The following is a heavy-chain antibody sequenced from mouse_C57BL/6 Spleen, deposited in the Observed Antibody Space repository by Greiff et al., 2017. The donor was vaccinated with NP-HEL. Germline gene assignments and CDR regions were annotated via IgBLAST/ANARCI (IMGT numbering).Heavy chain of an antibody. Sequence: VKLVESDAELVKPGASVKISCKVSGYTFTDHTIHWMKQRPEQGLEWIGYIYPRDGSTKYNEKFKGKATLTADKSSSTAYMQLNSLTSEDSAVYFCARSRDGYYWYFDVWGTGTTVTVSS. J-gene: IGHJ1*03. V-gene: IGHV1-78*01. CDR1: GYTFTDHT. D-gene: IGHD2-3*01. CDR3: ARSRDGYYWYFDV. CDR2: IYPRDGST.